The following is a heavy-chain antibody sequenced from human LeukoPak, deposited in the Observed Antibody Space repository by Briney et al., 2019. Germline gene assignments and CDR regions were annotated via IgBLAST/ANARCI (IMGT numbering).Heavy chain of an antibody. CDR3: ARPIHSSSWYAFDI. CDR1: GGSISSSSYY. J-gene: IGHJ3*02. CDR2: IYYSGST. Sequence: SETLSLTCTVSGGSISSSSYYWGWLRQPPGKGLEWIGSIYYSGSTYYNPSLKSRFTISVDTSKNQFSLKLSSVTAADTGVYYCARPIHSSSWYAFDIWGQGTMVTVSS. D-gene: IGHD6-13*01. V-gene: IGHV4-39*07.